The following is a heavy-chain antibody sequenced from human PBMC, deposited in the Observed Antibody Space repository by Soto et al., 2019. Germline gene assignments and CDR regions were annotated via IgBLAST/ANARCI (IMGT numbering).Heavy chain of an antibody. CDR1: GFIFSTYG. CDR3: AKELGHARPFDF. V-gene: IGHV3-23*01. Sequence: EVQLLESGGGLVQPGGSLRLSCTASGFIFSTYGMDWVRQAPGKGLEWVSAIDKSGGSTWYADSVKGRFTISRDSSKNMLYLQMNSLRAEDTAIYYWAKELGHARPFDFWGQGTLVTVSS. CDR2: IDKSGGST. J-gene: IGHJ4*02. D-gene: IGHD6-6*01.